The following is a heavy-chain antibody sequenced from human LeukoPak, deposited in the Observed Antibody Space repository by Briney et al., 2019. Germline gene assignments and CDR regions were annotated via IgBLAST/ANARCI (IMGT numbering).Heavy chain of an antibody. CDR1: GYTLTELS. Sequence: ASVKVSCKVSGYTLTELSMHWVRQTPGKGLEWMGGFDPEDGETIYAQKFQGRVTMTEDTSTDTAYMELSSLRSEDTAVYYCATAGPAVAGAYYFDYWGQGTLVTVSS. V-gene: IGHV1-24*01. D-gene: IGHD6-19*01. J-gene: IGHJ4*02. CDR2: FDPEDGET. CDR3: ATAGPAVAGAYYFDY.